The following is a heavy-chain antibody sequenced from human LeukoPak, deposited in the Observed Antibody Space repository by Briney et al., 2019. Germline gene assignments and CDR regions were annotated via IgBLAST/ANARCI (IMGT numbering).Heavy chain of an antibody. J-gene: IGHJ3*02. V-gene: IGHV4-59*08. CDR3: ARLIGSSSSGYYGAFDI. Sequence: SETLSLTCTVSGGSTRSYYWSWIRQPPGKGLEWIGYIYYSGSTNYNPSLKSRVTISVDTSKNQFSLKLSSVTAADTAVYYCARLIGSSSSGYYGAFDIWGQGTMVTVSS. CDR2: IYYSGST. CDR1: GGSTRSYY. D-gene: IGHD3-22*01.